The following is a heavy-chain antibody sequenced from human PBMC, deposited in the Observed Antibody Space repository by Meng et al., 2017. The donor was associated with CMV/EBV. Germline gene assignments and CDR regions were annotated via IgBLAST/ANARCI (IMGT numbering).Heavy chain of an antibody. D-gene: IGHD2-2*01. Sequence: CKASGYTFTGHGINWVRQAPGQGLEWMGWINPKRGATNYAQKFQGRVTMTGDASISTAYMELSNLKSDDTAVYYCARDHCSSPYGGPWGQGTLVTVSS. CDR1: GYTFTGHG. CDR2: INPKRGAT. CDR3: ARDHCSSPYGGP. V-gene: IGHV1-2*02. J-gene: IGHJ5*02.